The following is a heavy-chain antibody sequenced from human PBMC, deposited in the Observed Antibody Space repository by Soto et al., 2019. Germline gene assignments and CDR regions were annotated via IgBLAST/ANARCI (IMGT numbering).Heavy chain of an antibody. CDR3: AKDGTYCSSTSCYTGFDP. D-gene: IGHD2-2*02. V-gene: IGHV3-23*01. Sequence: GSLRLSCAASGFTFSSYAMSWVRQAPGKGLEWVSAISGSGGSTYYADSVKGRFTISRDNSKNTLYLQMNSLRAEDTAVYYCAKDGTYCSSTSCYTGFDPWGQGXLVTVYS. CDR2: ISGSGGST. CDR1: GFTFSSYA. J-gene: IGHJ5*02.